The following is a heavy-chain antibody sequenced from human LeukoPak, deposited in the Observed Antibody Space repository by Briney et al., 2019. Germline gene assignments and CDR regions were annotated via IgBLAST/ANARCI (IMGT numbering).Heavy chain of an antibody. CDR3: ARDRAAAGSGYYYYMDV. D-gene: IGHD6-13*01. CDR1: GGTFSSYA. CDR2: IIPIFGTA. J-gene: IGHJ6*03. V-gene: IGHV1-69*13. Sequence: SVKVSCKASGGTFSSYAISWVRQAPGQGLEWMGGIIPIFGTANYAQKLQGRVTITADESTSTAYMELSSLRSEDTAVYYCARDRAAAGSGYYYYMDVWGKGTTVTVSS.